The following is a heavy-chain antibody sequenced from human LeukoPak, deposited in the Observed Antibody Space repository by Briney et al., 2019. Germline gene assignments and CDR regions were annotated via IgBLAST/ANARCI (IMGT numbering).Heavy chain of an antibody. J-gene: IGHJ4*02. D-gene: IGHD5-24*01. CDR3: AKGRMMATIMISFDY. CDR2: ISYDGSTQ. CDR1: GFTFSSYG. V-gene: IGHV3-30*18. Sequence: GGSLRLSCAASGFTFSSYGMHWVRQAPGKGLEWVAVISYDGSTQYYADSVKGRFTISRDNSNNTLSLQMNSLKAEDTAVYYCAKGRMMATIMISFDYWGRGTLVTVSS.